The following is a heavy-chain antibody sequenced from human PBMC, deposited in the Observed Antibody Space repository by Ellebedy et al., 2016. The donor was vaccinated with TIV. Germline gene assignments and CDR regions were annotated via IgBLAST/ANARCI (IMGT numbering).Heavy chain of an antibody. CDR1: GDSVSSGNYH. V-gene: IGHV4-39*01. J-gene: IGHJ5*02. D-gene: IGHD2-15*01. CDR2: VFCTGRA. Sequence: PSETLSLTCIVSGDSVSSGNYHWGWLRQPPGKGLEWIGTVFCTGRANYNPSLKSRVIIPQDTSKNQFSLKLSTVTVADTAVYYCLRQRKIGVVVGATFRLDPWGQGTLVTVSS. CDR3: LRQRKIGVVVGATFRLDP.